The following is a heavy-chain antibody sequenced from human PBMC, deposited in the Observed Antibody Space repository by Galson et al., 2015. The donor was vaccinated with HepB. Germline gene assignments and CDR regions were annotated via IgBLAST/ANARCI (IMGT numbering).Heavy chain of an antibody. CDR3: ARGAFHRLAYDAFDI. J-gene: IGHJ3*02. CDR1: GDSVSSNSAA. D-gene: IGHD3-3*02. V-gene: IGHV6-1*01. Sequence: CAISGDSVSSNSAAWNWIRQSPSRGLEWLGRTYYRSKWYNDYAVSVKSRITINPDTSKNQFSLQLNSVTPEDTAAYYCARGAFHRLAYDAFDIWGQGTMVTVSS. CDR2: TYYRSKWYN.